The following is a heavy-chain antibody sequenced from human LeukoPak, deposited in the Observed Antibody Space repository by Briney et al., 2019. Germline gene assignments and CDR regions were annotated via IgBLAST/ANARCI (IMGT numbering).Heavy chain of an antibody. D-gene: IGHD5-24*01. J-gene: IGHJ4*02. Sequence: ASVKVSCKASGYTFTNSDINWVRQATGQGLEWMGWMNTKSGNTGYAQKLQGRVTMSMDTSITTAYMELTSLRSDDTAVYYCARGHGLLWGQGTLVTVSS. CDR1: GYTFTNSD. V-gene: IGHV1-8*01. CDR3: ARGHGLL. CDR2: MNTKSGNT.